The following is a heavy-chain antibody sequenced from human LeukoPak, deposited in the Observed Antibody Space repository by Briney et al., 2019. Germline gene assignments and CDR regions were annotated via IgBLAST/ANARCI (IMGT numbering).Heavy chain of an antibody. J-gene: IGHJ4*02. Sequence: PSETLSLTCAVYGGSFSGYYWSWIRQPPGKGLEWIGEINHSGSTNYNPSLKSRVTISVDTSKNQFSLKLSSVTAADTAVYYCARVPSSFDYWGQGTLVTVSS. CDR1: GGSFSGYY. CDR2: INHSGST. CDR3: ARVPSSFDY. V-gene: IGHV4-34*01.